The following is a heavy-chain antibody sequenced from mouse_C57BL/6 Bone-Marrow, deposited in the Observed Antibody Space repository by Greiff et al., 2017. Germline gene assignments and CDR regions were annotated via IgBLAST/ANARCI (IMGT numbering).Heavy chain of an antibody. CDR2: IFPGSGNT. V-gene: IGHV1-9*01. Sequence: QVKLKQSGAELMKPGASVKLSCKATGYTFTGYWIEWVKQRPGHGLEWIGEIFPGSGNTNYNEKFKGKATLPADTSSNTAYMQLSSLTSVDSAICYCARDCYYWFAYWGQGTLVTVSA. CDR3: ARDCYYWFAY. J-gene: IGHJ3*01. CDR1: GYTFTGYW. D-gene: IGHD2-3*01.